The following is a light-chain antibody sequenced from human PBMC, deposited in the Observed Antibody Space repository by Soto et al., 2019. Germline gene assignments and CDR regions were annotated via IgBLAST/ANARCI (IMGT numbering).Light chain of an antibody. V-gene: IGLV2-14*01. CDR3: ASYTSSSTSVI. J-gene: IGLJ2*01. CDR2: EVN. CDR1: SSDIGAYDY. Sequence: QSALTQPASLSGSPGQSITISCTGTSSDIGAYDYVSWFQQHPGKAPKLMISEVNNRPSGVSNRFSGSKSGNTAYLTISGLQAEDEADYYCASYTSSSTSVIFGRGTKLTVL.